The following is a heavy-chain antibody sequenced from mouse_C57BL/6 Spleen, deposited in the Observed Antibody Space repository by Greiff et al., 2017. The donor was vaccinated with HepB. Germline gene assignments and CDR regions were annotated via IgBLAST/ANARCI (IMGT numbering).Heavy chain of an antibody. J-gene: IGHJ2*01. V-gene: IGHV3-6*01. Sequence: EVQVVESGPGLVKPSQSLSLTCSVSGYSITSGYYWDWIRQPPGNKREWMGYISYDGSNNYNPYLKNRISITRDTSTNQFFLKLNSVTPEDTATYYCARWGGYYFDYWGQGTTLTVSS. D-gene: IGHD1-1*02. CDR1: GYSITSGYY. CDR3: ARWGGYYFDY. CDR2: ISYDGSN.